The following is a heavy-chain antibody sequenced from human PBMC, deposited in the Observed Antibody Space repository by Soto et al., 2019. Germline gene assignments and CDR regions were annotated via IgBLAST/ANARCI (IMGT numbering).Heavy chain of an antibody. V-gene: IGHV3-30*18. CDR3: AKSFLKGYCSGGSCYLEGSYYYYYMDV. Sequence: GGPMRVYRAACGFTFSSYGMHWVRQAPGKGLEWVAVISYDGSNKYYADSVKGRFTISRDNSKNTLYLQMNSLRAEDTAVYYCAKSFLKGYCSGGSCYLEGSYYYYYMDVWGKGTTVTVSS. CDR2: ISYDGSNK. J-gene: IGHJ6*03. D-gene: IGHD2-15*01. CDR1: GFTFSSYG.